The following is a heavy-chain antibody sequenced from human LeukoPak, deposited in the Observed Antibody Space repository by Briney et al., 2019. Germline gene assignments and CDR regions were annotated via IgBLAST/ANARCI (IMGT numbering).Heavy chain of an antibody. D-gene: IGHD4-23*01. CDR3: TSLVGSPTY. Sequence: KPGGSLRLSCAGSGFNFQYAWMTWVRQAPGKGLEWVGRIKSKRDGETTDYAALVKSRFSISGDDSKNTVYLQMNSLRTEDTAVYYCTSLVGSPTYWGQGTLVAVSS. CDR1: GFNFQYAW. V-gene: IGHV3-15*01. J-gene: IGHJ4*02. CDR2: IKSKRDGETT.